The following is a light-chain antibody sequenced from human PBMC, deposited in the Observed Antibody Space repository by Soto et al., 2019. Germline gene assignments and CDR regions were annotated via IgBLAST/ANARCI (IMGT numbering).Light chain of an antibody. J-gene: IGLJ3*02. CDR2: RSD. V-gene: IGLV1-47*01. CDR3: GSWDDTLSGVV. CDR1: SSNIGNNF. Sequence: QSVLTQPPSASGTPGQRVTMSCSGSSSNIGNNFVFWYQHLPGTAPKLLIYRSDQRPSGVPDRFSASKSGTSASLAISGRRSDDEADYYCGSWDDTLSGVVFGGGTKLTVL.